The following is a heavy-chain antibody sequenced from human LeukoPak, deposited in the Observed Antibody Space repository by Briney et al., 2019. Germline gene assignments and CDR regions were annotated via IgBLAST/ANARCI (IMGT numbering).Heavy chain of an antibody. D-gene: IGHD3-3*01. CDR1: GGIFSRYI. Sequence: SVKVSRKASGGIFSRYIISWVGQAPGPPVEGMGRIVPILGIANHAQKFKGRVTITADKSTSTAYMELSSLRSEDTAVYYCARGPGDYDFWSGYYSEGYFDYWGQGTLVTVSS. J-gene: IGHJ4*02. V-gene: IGHV1-69*02. CDR2: IVPILGIA. CDR3: ARGPGDYDFWSGYYSEGYFDY.